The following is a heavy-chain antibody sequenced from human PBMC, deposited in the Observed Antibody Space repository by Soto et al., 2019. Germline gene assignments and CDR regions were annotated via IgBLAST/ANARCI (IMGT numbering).Heavy chain of an antibody. CDR3: ARRAVGEYVLDV. CDR1: GYKFTNYW. CDR2: IDPTESHT. J-gene: IGHJ6*02. D-gene: IGHD1-26*01. V-gene: IGHV5-10-1*01. Sequence: GESLKISCKGSGYKFTNYWIIWVRQMPGKGLEWMGKIDPTESHTKYSPSFQGHVTISVDKSITTAYLQWNSLKASDTAIYYCARRAVGEYVLDVWGQGTTVTVSS.